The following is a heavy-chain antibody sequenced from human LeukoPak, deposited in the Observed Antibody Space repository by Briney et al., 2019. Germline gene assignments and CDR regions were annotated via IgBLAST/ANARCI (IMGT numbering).Heavy chain of an antibody. CDR1: GYSISSDYY. V-gene: IGHV4-38-2*02. J-gene: IGHJ5*02. D-gene: IGHD4-11*01. CDR2: MYHSGST. CDR3: ARDLSYNNHRGFDP. Sequence: SETLSLTCIVSGYSISSDYYWGWIRQPPGKGLEWIGSMYHSGSTYYNPSLESRVTISVDTSKNQVSLKLSSVTAADTAVYYCARDLSYNNHRGFDPWGQGTLVTVSS.